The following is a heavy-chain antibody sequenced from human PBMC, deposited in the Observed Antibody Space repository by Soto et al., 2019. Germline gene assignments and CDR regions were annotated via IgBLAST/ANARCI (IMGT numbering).Heavy chain of an antibody. CDR1: GFTFRTYT. CDR3: AKATSATCTGSICYSFDY. CDR2: IRGFSPYT. D-gene: IGHD2-21*01. Sequence: PGGSLRLSCISSGFTFRTYTMNWVRQAPGKGLEWVSGIRGFSPYTFYAESVRGRFTISRDNAKNSLYLQMNSLRAEDTAVYYCAKATSATCTGSICYSFDYWGQGTLVTVSS. V-gene: IGHV3-21*01. J-gene: IGHJ4*02.